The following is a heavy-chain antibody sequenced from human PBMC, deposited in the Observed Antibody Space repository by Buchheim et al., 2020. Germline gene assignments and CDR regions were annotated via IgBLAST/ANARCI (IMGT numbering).Heavy chain of an antibody. CDR2: IHSDGSST. CDR1: GFTFSIYW. D-gene: IGHD6-13*01. J-gene: IGHJ4*02. Sequence: EVQLVESGGDLVQPGGSLRLSCAASGFTFSIYWMHWVRQAPGKGLVWVSRIHSDGSSTDYADSVKGRFTISRDNAKNTLYLQMNSLRAEDTAVYYCTNLAKQPGRNYWGQGTL. V-gene: IGHV3-74*01. CDR3: TNLAKQPGRNY.